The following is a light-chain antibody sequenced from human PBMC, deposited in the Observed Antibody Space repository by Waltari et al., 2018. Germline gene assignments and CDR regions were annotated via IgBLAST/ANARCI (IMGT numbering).Light chain of an antibody. CDR3: HSPGT. CDR2: GAS. V-gene: IGKV3-20*01. CDR1: QSVGSSY. Sequence: ENVLTQSPGTLSLSPGERAILSCRASQSVGSSYLAWYQQKPGQAPRLLIYGASSMATGIPDRFSGSGSGTDFTLTISRLEPEDFAVYYCHSPGTFGQGTKVEI. J-gene: IGKJ1*01.